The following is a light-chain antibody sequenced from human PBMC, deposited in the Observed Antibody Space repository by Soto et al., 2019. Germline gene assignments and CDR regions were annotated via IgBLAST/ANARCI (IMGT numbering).Light chain of an antibody. CDR3: QQYNQWPLT. J-gene: IGKJ5*01. CDR2: GAS. Sequence: EIVMTQSPATLSVSPGERATLSCRASQTVNSNLAWYQKKPGQAPRLLIYGASTRAPGIPARFSGSGSGTEFTLTISSLQSEDFAVYYCQQYNQWPLTFGQGTRLEIK. V-gene: IGKV3D-15*01. CDR1: QTVNSN.